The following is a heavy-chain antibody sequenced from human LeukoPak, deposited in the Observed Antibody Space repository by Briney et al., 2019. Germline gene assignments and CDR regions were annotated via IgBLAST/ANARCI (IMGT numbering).Heavy chain of an antibody. D-gene: IGHD4-17*01. Sequence: SETLSLTCAVYGGSFSGYYWSWIRQPPGKGLEWIGEINHSGSTNYSPSLKSRVTISVDTSKNQFSLKLSSVTAADTAVYYCARGGDYGGDYWGQGTLVTVSS. CDR3: ARGGDYGGDY. V-gene: IGHV4-34*01. CDR2: INHSGST. J-gene: IGHJ4*02. CDR1: GGSFSGYY.